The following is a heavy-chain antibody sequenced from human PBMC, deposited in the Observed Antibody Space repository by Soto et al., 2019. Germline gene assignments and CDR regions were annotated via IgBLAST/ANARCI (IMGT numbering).Heavy chain of an antibody. V-gene: IGHV4-59*08. D-gene: IGHD3-16*02. CDR3: ARRRYYDYIWGSYRNNDAFDI. J-gene: IGHJ3*02. CDR2: IYYSGST. CDR1: GGSISSYY. Sequence: SETLSITCTVSGGSISSYYWSWIRQPPGKGLEWIGYIYYSGSTNYNPSLKSRVTISVDTSKNQFSLKLSSVTAADTAVYYCARRRYYDYIWGSYRNNDAFDIWGQGTMVTVSS.